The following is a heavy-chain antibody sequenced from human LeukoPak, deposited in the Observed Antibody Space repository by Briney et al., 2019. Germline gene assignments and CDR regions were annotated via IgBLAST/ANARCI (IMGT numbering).Heavy chain of an antibody. J-gene: IGHJ4*02. CDR3: ARVYYDILTGYLAFDY. CDR1: GGSISSYY. CDR2: IYYSGST. Sequence: SETLSLTCTVSGGSISSYYWGWIRQPPGKGLEWIGNIYYSGSTNYNPSLKSRVTISVDTSKNQFSLKLSSVTAADTAVYYCARVYYDILTGYLAFDYWGQGTLVTVSS. V-gene: IGHV4-59*01. D-gene: IGHD3-9*01.